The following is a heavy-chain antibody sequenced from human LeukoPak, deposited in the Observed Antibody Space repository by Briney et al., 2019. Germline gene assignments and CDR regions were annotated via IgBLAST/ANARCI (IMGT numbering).Heavy chain of an antibody. CDR3: ARGTMVRGVIIAGLDY. D-gene: IGHD3-10*01. CDR2: ISAYNGNT. Sequence: GASVKVSFKASGYTFTSYGISWVRQAPGQGLEWMGWISAYNGNTNYAQKLQGRVTMTTDTSTSTAYMELRSLRSDDTAVYYCARGTMVRGVIIAGLDYWGQGTLVTVSS. CDR1: GYTFTSYG. J-gene: IGHJ4*02. V-gene: IGHV1-18*01.